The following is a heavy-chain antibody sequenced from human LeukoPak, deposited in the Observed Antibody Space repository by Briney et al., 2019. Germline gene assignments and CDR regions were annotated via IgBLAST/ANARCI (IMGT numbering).Heavy chain of an antibody. V-gene: IGHV3-21*04. J-gene: IGHJ3*02. CDR3: ARGGSYLSAFDI. CDR2: ITSSATYI. CDR1: GFTFSNYN. D-gene: IGHD1-26*01. Sequence: GGSLRLSCAASGFTFSNYNMNWVRQAPGKAMEWVSSITSSATYIFYADSVKGRFTISRDNSKNTLYLQMNSLRAEDTAVYYCARGGSYLSAFDIWGQGTMVTVSS.